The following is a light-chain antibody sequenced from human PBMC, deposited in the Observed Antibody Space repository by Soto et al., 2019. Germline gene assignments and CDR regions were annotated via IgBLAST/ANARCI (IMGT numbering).Light chain of an antibody. J-gene: IGKJ1*01. CDR2: DAS. V-gene: IGKV1-5*01. Sequence: IQLTQSPSTLSASVGDRVTLTCRASQGISSWLAWYQQKPGKAPKLLIYDASSLESGVPSRFSGSGSGTEFTLTISSLQPDDFATYYCQQYNSYSQTFGQGTKVDIK. CDR3: QQYNSYSQT. CDR1: QGISSW.